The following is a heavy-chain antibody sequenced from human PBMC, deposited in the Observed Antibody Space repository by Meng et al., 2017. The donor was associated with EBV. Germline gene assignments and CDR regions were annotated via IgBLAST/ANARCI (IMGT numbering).Heavy chain of an antibody. CDR2: TNEDGGIT. Sequence: EVQSVEPGGGPVRPGGSLRLSCAVSGFTFSRFWMHWVRQVPGKGLVWVARTNEDGGITNYADSVKGRFIISRDNTRNTLYLQMNSLRDEDTAVYFCSRDLAGPFDDWGQGTLVTVSS. CDR3: SRDLAGPFDD. V-gene: IGHV3-74*01. CDR1: GFTFSRFW. J-gene: IGHJ4*02.